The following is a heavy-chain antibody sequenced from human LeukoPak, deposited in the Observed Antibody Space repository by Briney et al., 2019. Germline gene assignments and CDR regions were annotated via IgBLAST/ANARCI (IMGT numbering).Heavy chain of an antibody. J-gene: IGHJ4*02. V-gene: IGHV1-2*02. CDR3: ATDRYCSGGSCKNLFDY. CDR1: GYTFTGYY. D-gene: IGHD2-15*01. CDR2: INPNSGGT. Sequence: ASVKVSCKASGYTFTGYYMHWVRQAPGQGLEWMGWINPNSGGTNYAQKFQGRVTMTRDTSISTAYMELSRLRSDDTAVYYCATDRYCSGGSCKNLFDYWGQGTLVTVSS.